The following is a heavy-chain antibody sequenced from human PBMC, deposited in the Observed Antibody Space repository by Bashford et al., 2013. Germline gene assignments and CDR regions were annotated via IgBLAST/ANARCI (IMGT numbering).Heavy chain of an antibody. CDR2: INPNSGGT. D-gene: IGHD3-16*01. CDR3: ARDKGAATDAFDI. V-gene: IGHV1-2*02. J-gene: IGHJ3*02. Sequence: WVRQAPGQGLEWMGWINPNSGGTNYAQKFQGRVTMTRDTSISTAYMELSRLRSDDTAVYYCARDKGAATDAFDIWGQGTMVTVSS.